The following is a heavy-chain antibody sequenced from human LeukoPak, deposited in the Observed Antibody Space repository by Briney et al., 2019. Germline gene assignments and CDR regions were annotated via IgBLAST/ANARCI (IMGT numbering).Heavy chain of an antibody. V-gene: IGHV3-74*01. CDR1: GFTFNNYW. D-gene: IGHD1-1*01. CDR3: ARRGTGHGMDV. J-gene: IGHJ6*02. Sequence: GGSLRLSCAASGFTFNNYWIHWVRQVPGKGLVWVSRINNDGSSASYVDSVKGRFPISRDNAKNTLFLQMNSLRAEDTAVYYCARRGTGHGMDVWGQGTTVIVSS. CDR2: INNDGSSA.